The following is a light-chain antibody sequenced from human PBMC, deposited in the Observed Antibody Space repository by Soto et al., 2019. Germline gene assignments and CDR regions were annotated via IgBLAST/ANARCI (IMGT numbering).Light chain of an antibody. J-gene: IGKJ5*01. CDR2: AAS. CDR3: QQLLSYPLT. V-gene: IGKV1-9*01. Sequence: DIQLTQSPSFLSASVGDRVTITCRASQGISSYLAWYQQKPGKAPKLLIYAASTLQSGVPLRFSGSGSGTSFTLTISSRQPEDFATYYCQQLLSYPLTFGQGTRLEIK. CDR1: QGISSY.